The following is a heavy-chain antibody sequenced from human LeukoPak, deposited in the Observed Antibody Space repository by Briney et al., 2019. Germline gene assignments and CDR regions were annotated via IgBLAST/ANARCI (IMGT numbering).Heavy chain of an antibody. CDR3: ARDSVSGSYHFDY. J-gene: IGHJ4*02. CDR2: ISSSSSYI. V-gene: IGHV3-21*01. D-gene: IGHD1-26*01. Sequence: PGGSLRLSCAASGFTFSSYAMSWVRQAPGKGLEWVSSISSSSSYIYYADSVKGRFTISRDNAKNSLYLQMNSLRAEDTAVYYCARDSVSGSYHFDYWGQGTLVTVSS. CDR1: GFTFSSYA.